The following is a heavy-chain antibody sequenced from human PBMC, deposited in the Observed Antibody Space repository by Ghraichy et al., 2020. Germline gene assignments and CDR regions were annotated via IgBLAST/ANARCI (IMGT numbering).Heavy chain of an antibody. CDR2: IIPILGIA. Sequence: SVKVSCKASGGTFSSYAISWVRQAPGQGLEWMGRIIPILGIANYAQKFQGRVTITADKSTSTAYMELSSLRSEDTAVYYCARVGGSMGNGMDVWGQGTTVTVSS. J-gene: IGHJ6*02. CDR1: GGTFSSYA. V-gene: IGHV1-69*04. D-gene: IGHD3-3*01. CDR3: ARVGGSMGNGMDV.